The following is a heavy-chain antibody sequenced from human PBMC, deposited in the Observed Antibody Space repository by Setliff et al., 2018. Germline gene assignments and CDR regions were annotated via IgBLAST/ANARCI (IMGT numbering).Heavy chain of an antibody. CDR1: GFTFSSHG. CDR2: ISTSSSTI. Sequence: GGSLRLSCVASGFTFSSHGMTWVRLAPGKGLEWISYISTSSSTIYYADSVKGRFTISRDNAKNSLYLQMSDLRAEDTAVYYCAKDFWSGYVSYLDPWGQGTLVTVSS. J-gene: IGHJ5*02. CDR3: AKDFWSGYVSYLDP. V-gene: IGHV3-48*01. D-gene: IGHD3-3*01.